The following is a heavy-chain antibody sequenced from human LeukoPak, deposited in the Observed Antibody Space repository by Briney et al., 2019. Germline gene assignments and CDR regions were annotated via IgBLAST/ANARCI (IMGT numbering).Heavy chain of an antibody. D-gene: IGHD5-18*01. V-gene: IGHV4-30-4*01. Sequence: PSETLSLTCTASGGSISSGDRYWSWIRQSPGQGLEWIGYIYSTGKTYYNPSLNSRVIISVDTSKNQFSLELNSVTAADTAVYYCARDSYSYGYGGFDYWGQGILVTVSS. CDR3: ARDSYSYGYGGFDY. CDR2: IYSTGKT. J-gene: IGHJ4*02. CDR1: GGSISSGDRY.